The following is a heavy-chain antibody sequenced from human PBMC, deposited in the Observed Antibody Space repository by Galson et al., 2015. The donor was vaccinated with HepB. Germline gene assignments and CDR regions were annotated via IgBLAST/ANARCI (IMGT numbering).Heavy chain of an antibody. J-gene: IGHJ4*02. CDR3: AKGGRSYLSDDVFYPGFDD. D-gene: IGHD3-10*01. CDR1: GFRFRSDG. Sequence: LRLSCAASGFRFRSDGMHWVRQAPGKGLEWVAGISYDGGKEHYADSVKGRFTISRDNSKDTLYLLMNSLRAEDTAVYFCAKGGRSYLSDDVFYPGFDDWGQGTLVTVSS. V-gene: IGHV3-30*18. CDR2: ISYDGGKE.